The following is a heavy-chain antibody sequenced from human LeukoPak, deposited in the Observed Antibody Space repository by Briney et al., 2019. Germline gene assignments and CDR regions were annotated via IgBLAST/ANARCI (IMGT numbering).Heavy chain of an antibody. CDR3: ARATDYYYYMDV. Sequence: PSETLSLTCGVSGHSISSGYYWGWIRQPPGKGLEWIGSIYHSGSTNYYNPSLRRRLTISVDTSKNQFSLKLTSVTAADTAVYYCARATDYYYYMDVWGKGTTVTVSS. CDR2: IYHSGSTN. CDR1: GHSISSGYY. V-gene: IGHV4-38-2*01. J-gene: IGHJ6*03.